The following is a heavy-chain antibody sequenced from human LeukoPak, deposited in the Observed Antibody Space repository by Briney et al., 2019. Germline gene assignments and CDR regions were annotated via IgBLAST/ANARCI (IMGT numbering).Heavy chain of an antibody. V-gene: IGHV1-69*04. CDR3: ARDGNETYYYDSSGYLTGY. CDR1: GYTFTDYP. D-gene: IGHD3-22*01. J-gene: IGHJ4*02. CDR2: IIPILGIA. Sequence: ASVKVSCKASGYTFTDYPIHWVRQAPGQGLEWMGRIIPILGIANYAQKFQGRVTITADKSTSTAYMELSSLRSEDTAVYYCARDGNETYYYDSSGYLTGYWGQGTLVTVSS.